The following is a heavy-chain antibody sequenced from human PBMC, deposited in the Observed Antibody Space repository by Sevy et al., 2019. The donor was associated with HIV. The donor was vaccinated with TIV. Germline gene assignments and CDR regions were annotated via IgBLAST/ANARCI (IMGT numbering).Heavy chain of an antibody. J-gene: IGHJ6*02. Sequence: SETLSLTCTVSGGSISSYYWGWIRQPPGKGLEWIGYIYYSGSTNYNPSLKSRVTISVDTSKNQFSLKLSSVTAADTAVDYCARGVTTKRGLGMDVWGQGTTVTVSS. CDR1: GGSISSYY. CDR3: ARGVTTKRGLGMDV. CDR2: IYYSGST. D-gene: IGHD4-17*01. V-gene: IGHV4-59*01.